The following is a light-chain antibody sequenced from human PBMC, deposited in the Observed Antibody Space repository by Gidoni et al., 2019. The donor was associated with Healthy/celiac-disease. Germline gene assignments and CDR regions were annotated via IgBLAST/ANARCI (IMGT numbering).Light chain of an antibody. Sequence: EIVLTQSPATLSLSPGERATLSCRASQSVSSYLAWYQQKPGQAPRLLIYDASNRATGIPARFSGRGSGTDFTLTISSLEPEDFAVYYCQQRSNWPGLTFGGGTKVEIK. CDR1: QSVSSY. CDR2: DAS. CDR3: QQRSNWPGLT. J-gene: IGKJ4*01. V-gene: IGKV3-11*01.